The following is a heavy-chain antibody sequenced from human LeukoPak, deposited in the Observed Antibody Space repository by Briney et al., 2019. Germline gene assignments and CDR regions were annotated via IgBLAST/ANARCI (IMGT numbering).Heavy chain of an antibody. Sequence: GGSLRLSCAASGFTFSSYAMNWVRQAPGKGLEWVSIISGSAGSTYYADSVKGRFTISRDNSKNTLYLQMNSLRAEDTAVYYCAGEDTADAFDIWGQGTMVTVSS. CDR1: GFTFSSYA. V-gene: IGHV3-23*01. CDR3: AGEDTADAFDI. CDR2: ISGSAGST. D-gene: IGHD5-18*01. J-gene: IGHJ3*02.